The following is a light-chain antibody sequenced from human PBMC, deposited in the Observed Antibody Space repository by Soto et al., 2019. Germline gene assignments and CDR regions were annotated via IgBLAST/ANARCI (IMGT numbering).Light chain of an antibody. V-gene: IGKV3-20*01. J-gene: IGKJ1*01. CDR2: GPS. CDR3: HQYGSSPQT. CDR1: QNVNSNH. Sequence: EIVLTQSPGTLSLSPGERATLSCRASQNVNSNHIAWYQQKPGQAPRLLIYGPSSRATGIPERFSGRGSGKDFTLTISRLEPEDFAVYFCHQYGSSPQTFGHGTKVEIK.